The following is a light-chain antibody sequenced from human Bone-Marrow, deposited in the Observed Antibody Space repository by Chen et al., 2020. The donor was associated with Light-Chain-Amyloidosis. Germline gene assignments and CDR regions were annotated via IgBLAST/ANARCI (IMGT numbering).Light chain of an antibody. CDR2: DDS. Sequence: SYVLTQPSSVSVAPGQTATLACGGNNIGSTSVHWYQQTPGQAPLLVVYDDSDRPSGIPGRLAGSNSGNTAALGVGGGEAGDEADYYCQVWDRSSDRPVFGGGTKLTVL. V-gene: IGLV3-21*02. J-gene: IGLJ3*02. CDR3: QVWDRSSDRPV. CDR1: NIGSTS.